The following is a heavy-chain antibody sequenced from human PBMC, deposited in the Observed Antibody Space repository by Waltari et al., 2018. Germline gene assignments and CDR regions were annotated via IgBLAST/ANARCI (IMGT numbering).Heavy chain of an antibody. CDR3: ARGGSYYDSSGYYFDY. D-gene: IGHD3-22*01. V-gene: IGHV4-39*07. CDR1: GGSISSSSYY. J-gene: IGHJ4*02. CDR2: IYYSGST. Sequence: QLQLQESGPGLVKPSETLSLTCTVSGGSISSSSYYWGWIRQPPGKGLEWIGSIYYSGSTYYNPSLKSRVTISVDTSKNQFSLKLSSVTAADTAVYYCARGGSYYDSSGYYFDYWGQGTLVTVSS.